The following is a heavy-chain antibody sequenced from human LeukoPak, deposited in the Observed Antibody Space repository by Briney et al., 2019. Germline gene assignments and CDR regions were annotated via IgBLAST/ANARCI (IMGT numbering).Heavy chain of an antibody. Sequence: GGSLRLSCAASGFTFSSYAMSWVRQAPGKGLEWVPAISGSGGSTYYADSVKGRFTISRDNSKNTLYLQMNSLRAEDTAVYYCAKSPYGSSGSFNFDYWGQGTLVTVSS. D-gene: IGHD3-22*01. CDR1: GFTFSSYA. J-gene: IGHJ4*02. CDR3: AKSPYGSSGSFNFDY. V-gene: IGHV3-23*01. CDR2: ISGSGGST.